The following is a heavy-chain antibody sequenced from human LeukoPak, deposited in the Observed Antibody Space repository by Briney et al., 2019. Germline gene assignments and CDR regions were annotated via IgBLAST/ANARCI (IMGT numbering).Heavy chain of an antibody. V-gene: IGHV4-39*07. CDR3: ARRGPQIDVLLSPRVATTNGQSYYFDY. D-gene: IGHD3-10*01. Sequence: SETLSLTCTVSSGSISTSNYYWGWVRQPPGKALEWIGNIFYSGSTYYSPSLKSRVTISLDTSKNQFSLKLSSVTAADTAVYYCARRGPQIDVLLSPRVATTNGQSYYFDYWGQGTLVTVSS. CDR1: SGSISTSNYY. J-gene: IGHJ4*02. CDR2: IFYSGST.